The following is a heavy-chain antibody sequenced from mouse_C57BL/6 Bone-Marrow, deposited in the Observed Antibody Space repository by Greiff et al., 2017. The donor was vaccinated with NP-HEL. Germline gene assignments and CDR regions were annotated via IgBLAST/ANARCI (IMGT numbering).Heavy chain of an antibody. V-gene: IGHV1-54*01. CDR2: INPGSGGT. CDR1: GYAFTNYL. Sequence: VQLQQSGAELVRPGTSVKVSCKASGYAFTNYLIEWVKQRPGQGLEWIGVINPGSGGTNYNEKFKGKATLTADKSSSTAYMQLSSLTSEDSAVCFCAKSDYGGYFDDWGKGTTLTVSS. D-gene: IGHD1-1*01. J-gene: IGHJ2*01. CDR3: AKSDYGGYFDD.